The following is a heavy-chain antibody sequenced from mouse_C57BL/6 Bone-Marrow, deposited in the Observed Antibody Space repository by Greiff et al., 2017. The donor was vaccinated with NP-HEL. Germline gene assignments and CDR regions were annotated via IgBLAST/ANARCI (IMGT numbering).Heavy chain of an antibody. CDR1: GFTFSSYG. Sequence: EVKLQESGGDLVKPGGSLKLSCAASGFTFSSYGMSWVRQTPDKRLEWVATISSDGSYTYYPDSVKGRFTISRDNTKNTLYLQMRSLTSEDTAMYYCAKHPPAAQATIDYWGQGTTLTVSS. CDR3: AKHPPAAQATIDY. D-gene: IGHD3-2*02. J-gene: IGHJ2*01. CDR2: ISSDGSYT. V-gene: IGHV5-6*01.